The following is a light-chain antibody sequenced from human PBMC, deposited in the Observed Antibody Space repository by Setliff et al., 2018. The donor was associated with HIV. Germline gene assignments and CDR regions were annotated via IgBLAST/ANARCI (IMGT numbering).Light chain of an antibody. CDR1: TSDIGSYNR. CDR2: EVN. J-gene: IGLJ1*01. Sequence: QSALTQPPSVSGSPGQSIIISCTGTTSDIGSYNRVSWYQQRPGTAPKLIIYEVNKRPSGVSNRFSGSKSGTTASLAISGLQADDEADYYCCSYEGSNIFVVFGTGTKVTVL. CDR3: CSYEGSNIFVV. V-gene: IGLV2-23*02.